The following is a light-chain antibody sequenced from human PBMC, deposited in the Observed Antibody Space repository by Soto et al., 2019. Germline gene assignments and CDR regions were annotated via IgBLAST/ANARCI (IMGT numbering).Light chain of an antibody. V-gene: IGKV1-9*01. CDR3: QQLNSYPHGI. CDR2: AAS. J-gene: IGKJ4*01. CDR1: QGISSY. Sequence: EIQMTQSPNSLSASLRDRVTITCRASQGISSYLAWYQQKPGKAPKLLIYAASTLQSGVPSRFSGSGSGTEFTLTISSLQPEDFATYYCQQLNSYPHGIFCGGT.